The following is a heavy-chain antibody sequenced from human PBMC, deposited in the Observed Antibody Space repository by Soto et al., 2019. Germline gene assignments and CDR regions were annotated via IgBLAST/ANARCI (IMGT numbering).Heavy chain of an antibody. V-gene: IGHV4-61*01. Sequence: PSETLSLTCTVSGGSVSSGSYYWSWIRQPPGKGLEWIGYNYYSGSTNYNPSLKSRVTISVDTSKNQFSLKLSSVTAADTAVYYCARVIVVVPAASNWFDPWGQGTLVTVSS. CDR3: ARVIVVVPAASNWFDP. D-gene: IGHD2-2*01. J-gene: IGHJ5*02. CDR1: GGSVSSGSYY. CDR2: NYYSGST.